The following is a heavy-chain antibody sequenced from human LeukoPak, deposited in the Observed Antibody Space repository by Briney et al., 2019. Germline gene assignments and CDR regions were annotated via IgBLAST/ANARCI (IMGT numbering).Heavy chain of an antibody. V-gene: IGHV4-39*01. CDR2: IYYSVST. CDR1: GGSISSSSFY. Sequence: SETLSLTCTVSGGSISSSSFYWGWIRQPPGKGLVWIGIIYYSVSTYYNPSLKRRVTISVDTSKNQFSLKLSSVTAADTAVYYCARVPTVTFFDYWGQGTLVTVSS. CDR3: ARVPTVTFFDY. J-gene: IGHJ4*02. D-gene: IGHD4-17*01.